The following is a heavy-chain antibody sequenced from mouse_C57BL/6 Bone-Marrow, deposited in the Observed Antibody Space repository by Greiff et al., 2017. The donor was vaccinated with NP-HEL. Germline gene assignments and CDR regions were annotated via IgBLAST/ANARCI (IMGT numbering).Heavy chain of an antibody. J-gene: IGHJ3*01. D-gene: IGHD2-5*01. V-gene: IGHV1-81*01. CDR1: GYTFTSYG. CDR2: IYPRSGNT. Sequence: QVQLQQSGAELARPGASVKLSCKASGYTFTSYGISWVKQRPGQGLEWIGAIYPRSGNTYYNEKFKGKATLTADKSSSTAYMELRSLTSEDSAVYFCARESYYSNLGFAYWGQGTLVTVSA. CDR3: ARESYYSNLGFAY.